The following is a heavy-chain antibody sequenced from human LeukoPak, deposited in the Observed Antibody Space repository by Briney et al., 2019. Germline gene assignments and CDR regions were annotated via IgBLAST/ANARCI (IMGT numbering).Heavy chain of an antibody. J-gene: IGHJ3*02. V-gene: IGHV3-23*01. D-gene: IGHD3-9*01. Sequence: PGGSLRLSCAASGFTFSSYAMSWVRHAPGKGLEWVAAISGSGGSTYYADSVKGRFTISRDNSKNTLYLQMNSLRAEDTAVYYCAKREDYDILTGAFDIWGQGTMVTVSS. CDR1: GFTFSSYA. CDR3: AKREDYDILTGAFDI. CDR2: ISGSGGST.